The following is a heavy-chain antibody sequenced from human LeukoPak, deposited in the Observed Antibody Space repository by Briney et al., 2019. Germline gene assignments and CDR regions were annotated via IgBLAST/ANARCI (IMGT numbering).Heavy chain of an antibody. CDR2: ITSGGDYI. V-gene: IGHV3-21*04. CDR1: GFTFNTFN. J-gene: IGHJ4*02. D-gene: IGHD3-22*01. CDR3: AKSRARREGSSGSIDY. Sequence: GGSLRLSCAASGFTFNTFNMNWVRQAPGKGLEWVSSITSGGDYIYYADSVKGRFTTSRDNAKNSLSLQLNSLRAEDTAVYYCAKSRARREGSSGSIDYWGQGTLVTVSS.